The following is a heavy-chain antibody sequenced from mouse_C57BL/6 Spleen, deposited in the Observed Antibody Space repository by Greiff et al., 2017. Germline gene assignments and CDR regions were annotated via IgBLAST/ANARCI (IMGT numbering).Heavy chain of an antibody. V-gene: IGHV3-1*01. D-gene: IGHD1-1*01. CDR2: ISYSGST. CDR1: GYSITSGYD. Sequence: ESGPGMVKPSQSLSLTCTVTGYSITSGYDWHWIRHFPGNKLEWMGYISYSGSTNYNPSLKSRISITHDTSKNHFFLKLNSVTTEDTATYYCAREDSSYVGFAYWGQGTLVTVSA. CDR3: AREDSSYVGFAY. J-gene: IGHJ3*01.